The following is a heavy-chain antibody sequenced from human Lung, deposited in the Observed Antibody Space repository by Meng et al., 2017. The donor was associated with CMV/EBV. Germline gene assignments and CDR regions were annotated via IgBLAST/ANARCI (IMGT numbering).Heavy chain of an antibody. D-gene: IGHD3-3*01. J-gene: IGHJ6*02. CDR3: ARMDRDFWSGYYPGGMDV. CDR1: GGPITNEY. Sequence: SETLSLTCTVSGGPITNEYWNWIRQPPGKGLEWIGYIHYSGSPDYNPSLKSRVTISVDMSKKQFSLNLRSVTAADTAVYYCARMDRDFWSGYYPGGMDVWGQGTTVTFSS. CDR2: IHYSGSP. V-gene: IGHV4-59*01.